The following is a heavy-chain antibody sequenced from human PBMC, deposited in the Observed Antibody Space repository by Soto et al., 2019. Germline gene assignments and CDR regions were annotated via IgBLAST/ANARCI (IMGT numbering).Heavy chain of an antibody. V-gene: IGHV4-31*03. CDR2: IYHSGHT. J-gene: IGHJ4*02. Sequence: SETLSLTCTVSGGSISSGGYYWTWIRQNPERGLEWVGYIYHSGHTDYNPSLRSRITISVDTSKNQVSLKVNSVTAADTAVYYCARDHPHSYGVYYFDYWGQGTPVTVSS. CDR1: GGSISSGGYY. CDR3: ARDHPHSYGVYYFDY. D-gene: IGHD5-18*01.